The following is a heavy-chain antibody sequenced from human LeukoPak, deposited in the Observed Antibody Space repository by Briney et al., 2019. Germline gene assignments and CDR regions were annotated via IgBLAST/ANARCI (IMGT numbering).Heavy chain of an antibody. V-gene: IGHV4-4*07. CDR2: IYTSGST. Sequence: SETLSLTCTASGGSISSYNWNWIRQPAGKGLEWIGRIYTSGSTNYNPSLKSRVTISVDKSKNQFYLKLSSVTAADTAVDYCARDLQPNDNSSYDWFDPWGQGTLVTVSS. CDR1: GGSISSYN. J-gene: IGHJ5*02. CDR3: ARDLQPNDNSSYDWFDP. D-gene: IGHD4-11*01.